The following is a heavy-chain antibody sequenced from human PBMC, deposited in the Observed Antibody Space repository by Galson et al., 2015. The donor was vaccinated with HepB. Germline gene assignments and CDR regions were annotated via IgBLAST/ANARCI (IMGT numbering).Heavy chain of an antibody. D-gene: IGHD6-25*01. J-gene: IGHJ4*02. V-gene: IGHV3-15*01. CDR2: IKSKTDGGNT. CDR1: GFTFSNDW. CDR3: TAAAPTDY. Sequence: SLRLSCAASGFTFSNDWMSWVRQAPGKGLEWVGRIKSKTDGGNTDYAAPVIGRFTISRDDSKNTLYLQMNSLKTKDTAVYYCTAAAPTDYSGQGTLVTVSS.